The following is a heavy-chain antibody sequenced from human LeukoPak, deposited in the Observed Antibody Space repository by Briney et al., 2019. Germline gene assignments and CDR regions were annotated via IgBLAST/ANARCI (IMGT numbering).Heavy chain of an antibody. V-gene: IGHV3-15*07. J-gene: IGHJ4*02. CDR1: GFTFNDAW. CDR2: IKRKTEGGTT. CDR3: TTGNFGPY. Sequence: PGGSLRLSCAASGFTFNDAWMNWVRQAPGKGLEWVGRIKRKTEGGTTDYGAPVKGRFSISRDDSKNTAYLRMNSLKTEDTAFYYCTTGNFGPYWGQGTLVTVSS. D-gene: IGHD3-10*01.